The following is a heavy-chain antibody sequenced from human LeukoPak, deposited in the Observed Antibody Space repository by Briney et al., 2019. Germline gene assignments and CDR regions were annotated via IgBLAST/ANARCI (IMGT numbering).Heavy chain of an antibody. J-gene: IGHJ5*02. CDR1: GYTFTSYG. CDR3: ARERDSSSWYGRGVNWFDP. D-gene: IGHD6-13*01. CDR2: ISAYNGNT. V-gene: IGHV1-18*01. Sequence: ASVKVSCKASGYTFTSYGISWVRQAPGQGLEWMGWISAYNGNTNYAQKLQGRVTMTTDTSTSTAYMELRSLRSDDTAVYYCARERDSSSWYGRGVNWFDPWGQGTLVTVSS.